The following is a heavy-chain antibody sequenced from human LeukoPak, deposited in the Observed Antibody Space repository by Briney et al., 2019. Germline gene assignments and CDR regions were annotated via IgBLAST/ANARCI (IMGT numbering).Heavy chain of an antibody. CDR2: MNPNSGNT. J-gene: IGHJ5*02. D-gene: IGHD6-6*01. CDR1: GYTFTSYD. V-gene: IGHV1-8*03. Sequence: ASVEVSCKASGYTFTSYDINWVRQATGQGLEWMGWMNPNSGNTGYAQKFQGRVTITRNTSISTAYMELSSLRSEDTAVYYCARGRSIAARNNWFDPWGQGTLVTVSS. CDR3: ARGRSIAARNNWFDP.